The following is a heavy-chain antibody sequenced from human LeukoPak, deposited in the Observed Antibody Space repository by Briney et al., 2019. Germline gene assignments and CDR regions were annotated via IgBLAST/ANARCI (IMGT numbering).Heavy chain of an antibody. J-gene: IGHJ4*02. V-gene: IGHV4-59*08. D-gene: IGHD6-13*01. CDR3: ARSFSKIAAATFDY. Sequence: SETLSLTCTVSGGSISGYYWSWIRQPPGKGLEWIGYIYYSGSTNYNPSLKSRVTISVDTSKNQFSLKLSSVTAADTAVYYCARSFSKIAAATFDYWGQGTLVTVSS. CDR2: IYYSGST. CDR1: GGSISGYY.